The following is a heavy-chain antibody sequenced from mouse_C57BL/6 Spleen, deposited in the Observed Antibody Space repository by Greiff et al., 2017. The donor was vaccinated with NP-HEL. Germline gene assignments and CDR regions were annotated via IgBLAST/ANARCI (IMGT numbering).Heavy chain of an antibody. CDR2: IRLKSDNYAT. V-gene: IGHV6-3*01. Sequence: EVKLMESGGGLVQPGGSMKLSCVASGFTFSNYWMNWVRQSPEKGLEWVAQIRLKSDNYATHYAESVKGRFTISRDDSKSSVYLQMNNLRAEDTGIYYCTIYYYGSSPAYWGQGTLVTVSA. CDR3: TIYYYGSSPAY. CDR1: GFTFSNYW. D-gene: IGHD1-1*01. J-gene: IGHJ3*01.